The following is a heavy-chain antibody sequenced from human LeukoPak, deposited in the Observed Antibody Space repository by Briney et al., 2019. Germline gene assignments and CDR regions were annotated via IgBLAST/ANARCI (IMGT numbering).Heavy chain of an antibody. CDR3: ARAWGRGLGYYFDY. V-gene: IGHV3-23*01. Sequence: QAGGSLRLSCAASGFTFSSYAMSWVRQAPGKGLEWVSAISGSGGSTYYADSVKGRFTISRDNSKNTLYLQMNSLGAEDTAVYYCARAWGRGLGYYFDYWGQGTLVTVSS. D-gene: IGHD3-10*01. CDR1: GFTFSSYA. J-gene: IGHJ4*02. CDR2: ISGSGGST.